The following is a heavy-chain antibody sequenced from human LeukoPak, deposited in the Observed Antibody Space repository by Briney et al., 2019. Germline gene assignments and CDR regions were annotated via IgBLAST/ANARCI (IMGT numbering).Heavy chain of an antibody. J-gene: IGHJ4*02. Sequence: GESLKLSCKGSRYTLTKYWVAGVGQRPGKGLEWVGSIWPGDSDDRDSPSFRGQVTFSAAISISTAFLQWSSLKASDTPIYFCARLADTTCWGQGTLVTVSS. D-gene: IGHD2-2*01. CDR2: IWPGDSDD. CDR1: RYTLTKYW. CDR3: ARLADTTC. V-gene: IGHV5-51*01.